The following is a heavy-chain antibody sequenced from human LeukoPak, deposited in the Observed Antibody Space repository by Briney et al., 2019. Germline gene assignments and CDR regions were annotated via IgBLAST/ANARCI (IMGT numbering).Heavy chain of an antibody. D-gene: IGHD5-24*01. V-gene: IGHV3-30*02. CDR2: IWYGGSNK. J-gene: IGHJ4*02. CDR1: GFTFSSYG. CDR3: AKDKGRWLQFDY. Sequence: PGGSLRLSCAASGFTFSSYGMHWVCQAPGKGLEWVAVIWYGGSNKYYADSVKGRFTISRDNSKNTPYLQMNSLRAEDTAVYYCAKDKGRWLQFDYWGQGTLVTVSS.